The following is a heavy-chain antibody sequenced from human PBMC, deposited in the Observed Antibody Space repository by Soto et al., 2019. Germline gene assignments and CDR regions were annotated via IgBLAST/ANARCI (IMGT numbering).Heavy chain of an antibody. Sequence: GGSLRLSCAASGFTFSSYEMNWVRQAPGKTLEWVSYISSAGYSAYYADSVKSRFTISRDNAKNSLYLQMNSLRVEDTAVYYCARVYCSTTTSHVEAFDSWGQGTLVTVSS. V-gene: IGHV3-48*03. CDR2: ISSAGYSA. J-gene: IGHJ4*02. CDR1: GFTFSSYE. D-gene: IGHD2-2*01. CDR3: ARVYCSTTTSHVEAFDS.